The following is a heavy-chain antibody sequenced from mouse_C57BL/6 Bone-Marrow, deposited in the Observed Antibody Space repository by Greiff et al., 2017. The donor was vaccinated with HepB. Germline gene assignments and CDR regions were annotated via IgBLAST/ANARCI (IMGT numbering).Heavy chain of an antibody. CDR3: ARDRGIYYGYDGGFAY. CDR2: INYDGSST. J-gene: IGHJ3*01. D-gene: IGHD2-2*01. CDR1: GFTFSDYY. Sequence: EVHLVESEGGLVQPGSSMKLSCTASGFTFSDYYMAWVRQVPEKGLEWVANINYDGSSTYYLDSLKSRFIISRDNAKNILYLQMSSLKSEDTATYYCARDRGIYYGYDGGFAYWGQGTLVTVSA. V-gene: IGHV5-16*01.